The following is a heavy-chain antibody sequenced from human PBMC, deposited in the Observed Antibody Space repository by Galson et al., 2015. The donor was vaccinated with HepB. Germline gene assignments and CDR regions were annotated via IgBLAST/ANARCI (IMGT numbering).Heavy chain of an antibody. J-gene: IGHJ4*02. CDR2: ISGSGGST. CDR1: GFTFSSYA. Sequence: SLRLSCAASGFTFSSYAMSWVRQAPGKGLEWVSAISGSGGSTYYADSVKGRFTISRDNSKNTLYLQMNSLRDEDTAVYYCARDRRGGLIRGSSGPTPSDYWGQGTLVTVSS. V-gene: IGHV3-23*01. D-gene: IGHD3-22*01. CDR3: ARDRRGGLIRGSSGPTPSDY.